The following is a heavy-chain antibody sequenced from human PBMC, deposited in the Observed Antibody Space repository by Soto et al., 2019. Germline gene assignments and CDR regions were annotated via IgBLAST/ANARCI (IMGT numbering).Heavy chain of an antibody. J-gene: IGHJ5*02. D-gene: IGHD5-12*01. CDR3: ARDGYNHNWFDP. CDR1: GYTFTSYY. V-gene: IGHV1-46*01. CDR2: INPSGGST. Sequence: ASGKVSCKASGYTFTSYYMHWVRQAPGQGLEWMGIINPSGGSTSYAQKFQGRVTMTRDTSTSTVYMELSSLRSEDTAVYYCARDGYNHNWFDPWGQGTLVNVSS.